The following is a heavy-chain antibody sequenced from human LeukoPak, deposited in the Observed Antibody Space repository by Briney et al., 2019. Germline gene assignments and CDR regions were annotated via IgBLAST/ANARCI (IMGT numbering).Heavy chain of an antibody. J-gene: IGHJ5*02. D-gene: IGHD2-2*01. Sequence: PSETLSLTCAVSGYSISSGYYWGWIRQPPGKGLGWIGSIYHSGSTYYNPSLKSRVTISVDTSENQFSLKLSSVTAADTAVYYCARLDIVVVGTNWFDPWGQGTLVTVSS. CDR2: IYHSGST. CDR3: ARLDIVVVGTNWFDP. V-gene: IGHV4-38-2*01. CDR1: GYSISSGYY.